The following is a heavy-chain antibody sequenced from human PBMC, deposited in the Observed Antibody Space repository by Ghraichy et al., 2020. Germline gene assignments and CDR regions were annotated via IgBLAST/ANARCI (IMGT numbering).Heavy chain of an antibody. CDR2: INSDGSST. D-gene: IGHD1-26*01. CDR3: ARGGPELFYYYYGMDV. J-gene: IGHJ6*02. Sequence: GGSLRLSCAASGFTFSSYWMHWVRQAPGKGLVWVSRINSDGSSTSYADSVKGRFTISRDNAKNTLYLQMNSLRAEDTAVYYCARGGPELFYYYYGMDVWGQGTTVTVSS. V-gene: IGHV3-74*01. CDR1: GFTFSSYW.